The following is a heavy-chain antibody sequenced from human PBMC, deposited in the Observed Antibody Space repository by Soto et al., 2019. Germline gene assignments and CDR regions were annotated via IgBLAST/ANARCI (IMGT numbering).Heavy chain of an antibody. J-gene: IGHJ4*02. CDR3: AKDSNKYSSSLRGRYFDY. D-gene: IGHD4-4*01. CDR2: ISGGGSNT. Sequence: EVQLSESGGGLVQPGGSLRLSCAASGFAFSNFAMSWVRQAPGEGLEWVSGISGGGSNTFYADSVKGRFTISRDNSKNTLLLQMNSLGAEDTAVYYCAKDSNKYSSSLRGRYFDYWGQGIGVTVSS. V-gene: IGHV3-23*01. CDR1: GFAFSNFA.